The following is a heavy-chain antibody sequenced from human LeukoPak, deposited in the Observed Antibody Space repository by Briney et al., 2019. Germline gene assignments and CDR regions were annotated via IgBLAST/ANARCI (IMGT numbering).Heavy chain of an antibody. V-gene: IGHV3-7*01. Sequence: GGSLRLSCAASGFTFSSYEMNWVRQAPGKGLEWVANIKQDGSEKYYVDSVKGRFTISRDNAKNSLYLQMNSLGAEDTAVYYCASETKDFWSGYYNYYYYYYMDVWGKGTTVTVSS. CDR3: ASETKDFWSGYYNYYYYYYMDV. CDR1: GFTFSSYE. D-gene: IGHD3-3*01. J-gene: IGHJ6*03. CDR2: IKQDGSEK.